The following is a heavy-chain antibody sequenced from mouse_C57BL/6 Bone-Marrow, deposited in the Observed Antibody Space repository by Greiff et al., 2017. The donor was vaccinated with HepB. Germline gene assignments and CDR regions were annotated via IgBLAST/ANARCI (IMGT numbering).Heavy chain of an antibody. CDR3: AREGPLLRSPYAMDY. D-gene: IGHD1-1*01. V-gene: IGHV1-39*01. CDR2: INPNYGTT. CDR1: GYSFTDYN. Sequence: EVQRVESGPELVKPGASVKISCKASGYSFTDYNMNWVKQSNGKSLEWIGVINPNYGTTSYNQKFKGKATLTVDQSSSTAYMQLNSLTSEDSAVYYCAREGPLLRSPYAMDYWGQGTSVTVSS. J-gene: IGHJ4*01.